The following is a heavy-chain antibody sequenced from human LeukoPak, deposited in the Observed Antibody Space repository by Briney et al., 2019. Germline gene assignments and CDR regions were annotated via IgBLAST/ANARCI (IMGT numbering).Heavy chain of an antibody. D-gene: IGHD3-10*01. Sequence: GGSLRLSCAASGFTFSDYYMSWIRQAPGKGLEWVSYISSSGSTIYYADSVKGRFTISRDNAKNSLYLQMNSLRAEDTALYHCARGVFYYGSGSYSPSYFDYWGQGTLVTVSS. CDR2: ISSSGSTI. CDR3: ARGVFYYGSGSYSPSYFDY. CDR1: GFTFSDYY. J-gene: IGHJ4*02. V-gene: IGHV3-11*01.